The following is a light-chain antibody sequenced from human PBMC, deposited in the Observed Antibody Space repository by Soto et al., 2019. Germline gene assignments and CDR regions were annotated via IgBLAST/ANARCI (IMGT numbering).Light chain of an antibody. J-gene: IGKJ5*01. CDR1: QGISNY. CDR3: QKYNSSPPVT. CDR2: AAS. V-gene: IGKV1-27*01. Sequence: DIQMTQSPSSLSASVGDRVTITCRASQGISNYLAWYQQKPGKVPKLLIYAASTLQSGVPSRFSGSESGTDFTLTISSLQPEDVASYYCQKYNSSPPVTVGQGTRLEIK.